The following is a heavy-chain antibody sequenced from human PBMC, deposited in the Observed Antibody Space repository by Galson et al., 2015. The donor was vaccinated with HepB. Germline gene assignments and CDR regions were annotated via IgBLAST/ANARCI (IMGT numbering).Heavy chain of an antibody. D-gene: IGHD4/OR15-4a*01. Sequence: SLRLSCAASGFTFSSYAMHWVRQAPGKGLEWVAVISYDGSNKYYADSVKGRFTISRDNSKNTLYLQMNSLRAEDTAVYYCARDGAMTTKPQYYFDCWGQGTLVTVSS. V-gene: IGHV3-30-3*01. CDR1: GFTFSSYA. CDR3: ARDGAMTTKPQYYFDC. J-gene: IGHJ4*02. CDR2: ISYDGSNK.